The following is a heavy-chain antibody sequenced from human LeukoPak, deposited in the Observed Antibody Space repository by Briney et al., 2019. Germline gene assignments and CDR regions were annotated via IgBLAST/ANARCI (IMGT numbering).Heavy chain of an antibody. Sequence: GESLNISCKGSGYSFTSYWLCWVRQMPGKGLEWVGIIYPGDSDTSYSPSLQGQVTISADKSISTDYLQWSSLKGSDTAMYYCARHEVPAASADYWGEGTLVTVSS. CDR3: ARHEVPAASADY. CDR1: GYSFTSYW. J-gene: IGHJ4*02. D-gene: IGHD2-2*01. V-gene: IGHV5-51*01. CDR2: IYPGDSDT.